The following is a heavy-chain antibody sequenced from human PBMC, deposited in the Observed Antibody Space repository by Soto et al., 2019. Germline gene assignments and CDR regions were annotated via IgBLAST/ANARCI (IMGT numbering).Heavy chain of an antibody. CDR2: IWYDGSNK. CDR1: GFTFSSYG. D-gene: IGHD3-10*01. Sequence: GGSLRLSCAASGFTFSSYGMHWVRQAPGKGLEWVAVIWYDGSNKYYADSVKGRFTISRDNSKNTLYLQMNSLRAEDTAVYYCARGTYYGSRNWYYFDYWGQGTRVTVSS. J-gene: IGHJ4*02. CDR3: ARGTYYGSRNWYYFDY. V-gene: IGHV3-33*01.